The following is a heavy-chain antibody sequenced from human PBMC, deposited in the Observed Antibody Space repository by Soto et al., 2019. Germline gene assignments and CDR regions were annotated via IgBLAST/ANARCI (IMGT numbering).Heavy chain of an antibody. CDR3: AIQDCTIDVCLEAAVTVGGALES. Sequence: EVQLVQSGGGLAQPGKSLRLSCAASGFTFRKFWMHWVRQVPGKGPVWVSYISSDGTTTDYADPVKGRFTISRDNAKETLYLQMDRLRAEDTAVYYCAIQDCTIDVCLEAAVTVGGALESWGQGTPVTVSS. D-gene: IGHD2-8*01. CDR2: ISSDGTTT. CDR1: GFTFRKFW. J-gene: IGHJ1*01. V-gene: IGHV3-74*01.